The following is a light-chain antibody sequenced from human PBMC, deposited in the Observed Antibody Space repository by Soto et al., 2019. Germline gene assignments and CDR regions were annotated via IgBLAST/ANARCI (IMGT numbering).Light chain of an antibody. CDR2: EGS. CDR3: CSHAGSSTYVV. CDR1: SSDVGSYNL. Sequence: QSVLTQPASVSGSPGQSITISCTGTSSDVGSYNLVSWYQQHPGKAPKLMIYEGSKRPSGVSNRFSGSKSGNTASLTISGLQAEDEADYYCCSHAGSSTYVVFGGETKLTVL. J-gene: IGLJ2*01. V-gene: IGLV2-23*01.